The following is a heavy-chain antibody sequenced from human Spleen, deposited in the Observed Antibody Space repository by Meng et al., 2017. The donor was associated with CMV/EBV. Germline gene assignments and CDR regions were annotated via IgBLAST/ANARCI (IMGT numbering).Heavy chain of an antibody. CDR1: GASFNDYY. CDR2: LYYSGST. V-gene: IGHV4-39*01. Sequence: GSLRLSCAVYGASFNDYYWGWIRQPPGKGLGWIGSLYYSGSTYYNPSLKSRVTISVDTSKNQFSLKLSSVTAADTAVYYCATRFLEWFQFDYWGQGTLVTVSS. CDR3: ATRFLEWFQFDY. J-gene: IGHJ4*02. D-gene: IGHD3-3*01.